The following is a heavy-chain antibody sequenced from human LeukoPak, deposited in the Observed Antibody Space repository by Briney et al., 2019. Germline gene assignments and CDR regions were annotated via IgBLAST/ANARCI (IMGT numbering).Heavy chain of an antibody. CDR1: GGSISSSSYY. Sequence: SETLSLTCTVSGGSISSSSYYWGWIRQPPGKGLGWIGSIYYSGSTYYNPSLKSRVTISVDTSKNQFSLKLSSVTAADTAVYYCARPLRYFDWLPAAFDIWGQGTMVTVSS. CDR2: IYYSGST. CDR3: ARPLRYFDWLPAAFDI. J-gene: IGHJ3*02. V-gene: IGHV4-39*01. D-gene: IGHD3-9*01.